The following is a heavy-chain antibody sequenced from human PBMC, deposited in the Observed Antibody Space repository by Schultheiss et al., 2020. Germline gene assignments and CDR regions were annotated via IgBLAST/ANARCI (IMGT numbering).Heavy chain of an antibody. J-gene: IGHJ6*02. CDR2: IYSGGST. V-gene: IGHV3-66*02. Sequence: GGSLRLSCAASGFTVSSNYMSWVRQAPGKGLEWVSVIYSGGSTYYADSVKGRFTISRDNSKNTLYLQMNSLRAEDTAVYYCARNTYYYDSSGYYYYYYYGMDVWGQGTTVTVSS. D-gene: IGHD3-22*01. CDR3: ARNTYYYDSSGYYYYYYYGMDV. CDR1: GFTVSSNY.